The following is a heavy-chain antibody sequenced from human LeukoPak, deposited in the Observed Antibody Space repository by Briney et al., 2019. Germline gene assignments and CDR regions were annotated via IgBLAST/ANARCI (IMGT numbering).Heavy chain of an antibody. V-gene: IGHV3-30-3*01. CDR1: GFTFITDA. CDR3: VRGGSGNYKGYYYYMDV. Sequence: GRSLRLSCAASGFTFITDAMHWGRQAPGKGLEWVAVISGDGAVIYYADSVKGRFTISRDNSKNTLYLQMNSLRDDDTAVYYCVRGGSGNYKGYYYYMDVWGTGTTVTVSS. J-gene: IGHJ6*03. CDR2: ISGDGAVI. D-gene: IGHD3-10*01.